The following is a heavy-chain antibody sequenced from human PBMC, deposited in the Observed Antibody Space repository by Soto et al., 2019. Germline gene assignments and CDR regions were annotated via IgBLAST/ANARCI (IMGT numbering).Heavy chain of an antibody. CDR2: ISYDGINK. J-gene: IGHJ6*02. Sequence: GGSLRLSCAASGFTFSSYAMHWVRQAPGKGLEWVAVISYDGINKYYADSVRGRFTISRNNSNNTLYLQMNSLRAEDTAVYYCARDALETSSFYYYYYYGMDVWGQGTTVTVSS. V-gene: IGHV3-30-3*01. CDR3: ARDALETSSFYYYYYYGMDV. CDR1: GFTFSSYA. D-gene: IGHD1-1*01.